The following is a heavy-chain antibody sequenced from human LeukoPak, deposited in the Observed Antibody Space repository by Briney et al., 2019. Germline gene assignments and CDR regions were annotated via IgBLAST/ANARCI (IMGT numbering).Heavy chain of an antibody. V-gene: IGHV1-2*02. CDR2: INPNSGGT. CDR1: GYTFTGYY. J-gene: IGHJ5*02. Sequence: ASVKVSCKASGYTFTGYYMHWVRQAPGQGLEWMGWINPNSGGTNYAQKFQGRVTMTRDTSISTAYMELSRLRSDDTAVYYCARGTPRYYYGSSWFDPWGQGTLVTVSS. D-gene: IGHD3-10*01. CDR3: ARGTPRYYYGSSWFDP.